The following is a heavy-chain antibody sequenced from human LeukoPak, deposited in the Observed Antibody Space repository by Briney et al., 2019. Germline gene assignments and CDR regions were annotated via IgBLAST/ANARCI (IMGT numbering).Heavy chain of an antibody. D-gene: IGHD6-13*01. CDR1: GFTVSSNY. Sequence: GGSLRLSCAASGFTVSSNYMSWVRQAPGKGLYWVSVLYSGGSIYYADSVKGRFTISRDNSKNTLYLQMNSLRAEDTAVYYCTREGQQLEAGFYWGQGTLVTVSS. CDR2: LYSGGSI. CDR3: TREGQQLEAGFY. V-gene: IGHV3-53*01. J-gene: IGHJ4*02.